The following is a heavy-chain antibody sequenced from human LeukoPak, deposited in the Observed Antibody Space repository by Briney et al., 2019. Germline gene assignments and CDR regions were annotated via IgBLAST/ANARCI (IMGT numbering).Heavy chain of an antibody. CDR3: ARGSGAFDY. Sequence: SETLSLTCTVSGGSISSYYWSWIRQPPGKGLEWIGYIYYSGSTNYSPSLKSRVTMSVDTSKKQFSLKVTSVTAADTAVYYCARGSGAFDYWGQGTLVTVSS. CDR1: GGSISSYY. CDR2: IYYSGST. J-gene: IGHJ4*02. V-gene: IGHV4-59*01.